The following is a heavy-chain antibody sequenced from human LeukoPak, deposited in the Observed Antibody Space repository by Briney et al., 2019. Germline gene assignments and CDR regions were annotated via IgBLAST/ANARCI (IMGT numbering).Heavy chain of an antibody. CDR2: IWYDGSNK. V-gene: IGHV3-33*06. J-gene: IGHJ4*02. Sequence: GGSLRLSCAASGFTFSSYGMHWIRQAPGKGLEWVAVIWYDGSNKYYADSVKGRFTISRDNSKNTLYLQMNSLRAEDTAVYYCAKGYCGLGFDYWGQGTLVTVSS. CDR3: AKGYCGLGFDY. D-gene: IGHD2-8*02. CDR1: GFTFSSYG.